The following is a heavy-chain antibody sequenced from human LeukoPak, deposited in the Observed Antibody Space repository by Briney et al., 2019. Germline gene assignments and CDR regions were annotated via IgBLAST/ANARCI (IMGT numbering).Heavy chain of an antibody. CDR1: GFTFRDYY. V-gene: IGHV3-11*01. D-gene: IGHD2-15*01. CDR2: ISSSGSTI. J-gene: IGHJ6*02. CDR3: AKGYCSGGSCYSTPYYYYGMDV. Sequence: PGGSLRLSCAASGFTFRDYYMSWIRQAPGKGLEWVSYISSSGSTIYYADSVKGRFTISRDNAKNSLYLQMNSLRAEDTAVYYCAKGYCSGGSCYSTPYYYYGMDVWGQGTTVTVSS.